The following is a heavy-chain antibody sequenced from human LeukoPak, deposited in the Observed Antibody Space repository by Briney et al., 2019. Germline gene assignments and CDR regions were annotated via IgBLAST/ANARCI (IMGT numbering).Heavy chain of an antibody. CDR2: ISYDGSNK. CDR3: ARSDSSGYYYVHYYGMDV. J-gene: IGHJ6*02. CDR1: GFTFSSYA. D-gene: IGHD3-22*01. Sequence: PGGSLRLSCAASGFTFSSYAMHWVRQAPGKGLEWVAVISYDGSNKYYADSVKGRFTISRDNSKNTLYLQMNSLRAEDTAVYYCARSDSSGYYYVHYYGMDVWGQGTTVTVSS. V-gene: IGHV3-30-3*01.